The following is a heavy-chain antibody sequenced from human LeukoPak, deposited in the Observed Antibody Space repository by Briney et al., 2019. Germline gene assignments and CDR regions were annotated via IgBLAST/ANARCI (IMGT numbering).Heavy chain of an antibody. J-gene: IGHJ6*03. CDR3: ARDRKYYYHMDV. CDR1: GGSISSGTYY. Sequence: SETLSLTCTVSGGSISSGTYYWGWIRQPPGKGLEWIGSIYRSGSTYYNPSLKSRVTISVDTSKNQFSLRLSSLTAADTALYYCARDRKYYYHMDVWGKGTTVTVSS. D-gene: IGHD1-14*01. V-gene: IGHV4-39*07. CDR2: IYRSGST.